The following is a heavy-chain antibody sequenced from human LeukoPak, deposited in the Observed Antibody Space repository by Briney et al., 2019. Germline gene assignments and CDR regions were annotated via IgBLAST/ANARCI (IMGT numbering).Heavy chain of an antibody. V-gene: IGHV3-30*04. D-gene: IGHD3-22*01. CDR2: ISYDGSNK. J-gene: IGHJ4*02. Sequence: GGSLRLSCAASGFTFSSYAMHWVRQAPGKGLEWVAVISYDGSNKYYADSVKGRFTISRDNSKNTLYLQMNSLRAEDTAVYYCAKEIAYYYDSSGREDYWGQGTLVTVSS. CDR3: AKEIAYYYDSSGREDY. CDR1: GFTFSSYA.